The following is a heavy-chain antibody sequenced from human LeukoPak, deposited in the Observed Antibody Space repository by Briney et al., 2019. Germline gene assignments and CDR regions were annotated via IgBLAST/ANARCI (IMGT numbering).Heavy chain of an antibody. J-gene: IGHJ4*02. CDR1: GFTFNNYG. V-gene: IGHV3-7*01. CDR2: IKKTGSET. D-gene: IGHD2-15*01. Sequence: GESLRLSCAASGFTFNNYGMNWIRQAPGKGLEWVAYIKKTGSETYYVDSVKGRFTITRDNTRNSLFLQMYSLRAEDTAVYFCAREDGYCSGGNCYSYFDSWGQGTLVTVSS. CDR3: AREDGYCSGGNCYSYFDS.